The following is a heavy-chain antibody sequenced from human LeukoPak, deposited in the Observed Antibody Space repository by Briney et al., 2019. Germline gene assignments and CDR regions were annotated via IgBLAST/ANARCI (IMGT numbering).Heavy chain of an antibody. J-gene: IGHJ5*02. D-gene: IGHD3-22*01. Sequence: SETLSLTCSVSGVSISSYYWSWIRQPAGKGLEWIGRIYIGGSTNYNPSLKSRVTMSADTSKNQFSLRLSSVTAADTAVYYCARSWLNQPCNWFDPWGQGTLVTVSS. CDR2: IYIGGST. V-gene: IGHV4-4*07. CDR3: ARSWLNQPCNWFDP. CDR1: GVSISSYY.